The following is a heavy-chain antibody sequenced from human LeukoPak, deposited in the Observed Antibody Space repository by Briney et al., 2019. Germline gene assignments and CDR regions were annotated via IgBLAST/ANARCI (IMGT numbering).Heavy chain of an antibody. CDR3: ASPRGFSYGYFDY. V-gene: IGHV4-39*01. D-gene: IGHD5-18*01. CDR2: IYYRGST. Sequence: PSETLSLTCTVSGGSISSTSYYWGWIRQPPGKGLEWIGNIYYRGSTYYNPSLRSRVTMSVDTSKNQFSLTLGSVSATDTAVYYCASPRGFSYGYFDYWGQGTLVTVSS. J-gene: IGHJ4*02. CDR1: GGSISSTSYY.